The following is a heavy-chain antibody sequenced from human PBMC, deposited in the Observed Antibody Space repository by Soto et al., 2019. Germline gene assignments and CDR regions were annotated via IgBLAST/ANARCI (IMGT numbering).Heavy chain of an antibody. V-gene: IGHV3-30-3*01. D-gene: IGHD1-1*01. CDR1: GFTFSSYA. CDR2: ISYDGSNK. Sequence: QVQLVESGGGVVQPGRSLRLSCAASGFTFSSYAMHWVRQAPGKGLEWVAVISYDGSNKYYADSVKGRFTISRDNSKNTLYLQMNSLRAEDTAVYYCARVEATWGQGTLVTVSS. J-gene: IGHJ4*02. CDR3: ARVEAT.